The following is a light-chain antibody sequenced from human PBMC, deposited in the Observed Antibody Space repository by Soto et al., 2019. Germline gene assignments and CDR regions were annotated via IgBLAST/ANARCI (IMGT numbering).Light chain of an antibody. J-gene: IGLJ3*02. V-gene: IGLV1-44*01. CDR2: KTD. CDR3: ASWDDSLNGVV. CDR1: HSNIGTKA. Sequence: QSVLTQPPSASGTPGQRVTISCSGSHSNIGTKAVKWFQQVPGAAPKSLISKTDQRPSGVPDRFSGSKSGTSASLAISGLQPEDEADYYCASWDDSLNGVVFGGGTKLTVL.